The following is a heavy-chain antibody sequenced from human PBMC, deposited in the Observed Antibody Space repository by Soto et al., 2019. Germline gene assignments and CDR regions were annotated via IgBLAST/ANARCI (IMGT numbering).Heavy chain of an antibody. D-gene: IGHD3-22*01. CDR1: GGSISSSSYY. Sequence: PSETLSLTCTVSGGSISSSSYYWGWIRQPPGKRLEWIGSIYYSGSTYYNPSLKSRVTISVDTSKNQFSLKLSSVTAADTAVYYCARHYRYYARSGYYIADLGMEVWGQGTTVTVSS. CDR2: IYYSGST. V-gene: IGHV4-39*01. CDR3: ARHYRYYARSGYYIADLGMEV. J-gene: IGHJ6*02.